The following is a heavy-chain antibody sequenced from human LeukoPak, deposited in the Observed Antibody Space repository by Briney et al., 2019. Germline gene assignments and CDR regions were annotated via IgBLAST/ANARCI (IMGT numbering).Heavy chain of an antibody. CDR1: GYTFTSYD. J-gene: IGHJ6*02. CDR3: ASPCCGGGNYGMDV. Sequence: ASVKVSCKASGYTFTSYDINWVRQATGQGLEWMGWMNPNSGNTGYAQKFQGRVTMTRNTSISTAYMELSSLRSEDTAVYYCASPCCGGGNYGMDVWGQGTTVTVSS. D-gene: IGHD2-21*01. V-gene: IGHV1-8*01. CDR2: MNPNSGNT.